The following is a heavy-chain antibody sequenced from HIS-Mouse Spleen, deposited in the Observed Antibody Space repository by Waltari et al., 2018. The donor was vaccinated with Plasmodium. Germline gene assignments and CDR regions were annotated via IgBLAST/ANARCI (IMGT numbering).Heavy chain of an antibody. CDR3: ARHYDSSGYYDY. D-gene: IGHD3-22*01. J-gene: IGHJ4*02. Sequence: QVQLVQSGAEVKKPGASVKVSCKASGYTFTGYYMHWVRQAPGQGLGWMGWINPHSGGTNYAQKFQGRVTMTRDTSISTAYMELSRLRSDDTAVYYCARHYDSSGYYDYWGQGTLVTVSS. V-gene: IGHV1-2*02. CDR1: GYTFTGYY. CDR2: INPHSGGT.